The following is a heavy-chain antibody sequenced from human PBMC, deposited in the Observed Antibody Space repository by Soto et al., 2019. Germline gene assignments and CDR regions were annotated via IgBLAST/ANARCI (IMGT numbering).Heavy chain of an antibody. D-gene: IGHD6-13*01. CDR3: AKGDSSSWYAPDY. J-gene: IGHJ4*02. V-gene: IGHV3-23*01. Sequence: GGSLRLSCAASGFTFISYAMSWVHQAPGKGLEWVSAISGSGGSTYYADSVKGRFTISRDNSKNTLYLQMNSLRAEDTAVYYCAKGDSSSWYAPDYWGQGTLVTVSS. CDR1: GFTFISYA. CDR2: ISGSGGST.